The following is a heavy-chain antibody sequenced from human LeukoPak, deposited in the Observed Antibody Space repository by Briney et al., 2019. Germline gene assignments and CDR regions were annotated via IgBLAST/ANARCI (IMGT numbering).Heavy chain of an antibody. V-gene: IGHV3-30*18. Sequence: GGSLRLSCAGSGFTFSRYGMHWVRQAPGKGLEWVAVIASDGRDKKYADSVKGRFTISRDNSKNTLYLQMNSLRAEDTAVYYCAKDATSTTVVTPEYFQHWGQGTLVTVSS. J-gene: IGHJ1*01. CDR2: IASDGRDK. D-gene: IGHD4-23*01. CDR3: AKDATSTTVVTPEYFQH. CDR1: GFTFSRYG.